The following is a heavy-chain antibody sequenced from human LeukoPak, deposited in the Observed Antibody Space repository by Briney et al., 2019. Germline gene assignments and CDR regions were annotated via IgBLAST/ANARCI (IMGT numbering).Heavy chain of an antibody. CDR2: IYYSGST. Sequence: SETLSLTCTVSGGSISSSSYYWGWIRQPPGKGLEWIGSIYYSGSTYYNPSLKSRVTISVDTSKNQFSLKLSSVTAADTPVYYCARDQSGSGWSFSGYYFDYWGQGTLVTVPS. V-gene: IGHV4-39*07. J-gene: IGHJ4*02. D-gene: IGHD6-19*01. CDR1: GGSISSSSYY. CDR3: ARDQSGSGWSFSGYYFDY.